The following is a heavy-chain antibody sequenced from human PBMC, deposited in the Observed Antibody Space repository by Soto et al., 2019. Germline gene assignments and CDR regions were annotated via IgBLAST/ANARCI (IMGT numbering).Heavy chain of an antibody. CDR1: GFPFGSYA. J-gene: IGHJ4*02. CDR2: ISGSGGST. D-gene: IGHD4-17*01. Sequence: GGSLSLSSAASGFPFGSYAMSWVRQAPGKGLEWVSAISGSGGSTYYADSVKGRFTISRDNSKNTLYLQMNSLRAEDTAVYYCAKDHGDYWYYFDYWGQGTLVTVSS. V-gene: IGHV3-23*01. CDR3: AKDHGDYWYYFDY.